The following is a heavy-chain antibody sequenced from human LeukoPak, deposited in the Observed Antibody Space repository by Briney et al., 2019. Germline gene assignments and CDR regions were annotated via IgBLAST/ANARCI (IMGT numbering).Heavy chain of an antibody. V-gene: IGHV3-48*03. J-gene: IGHJ3*02. CDR3: ARDAQYCSSGSCSPGASDI. CDR2: ISRSATTI. D-gene: IGHD2-15*01. CDR1: GFTFSSYE. Sequence: PGGSLRLSCAASGFTFSSYEMNWVRQAPGKGLEWVSSISRSATTIYYADSVKGRFTISRDNAKNSLYLQMNSLRVEDTAVYYCARDAQYCSSGSCSPGASDIWGQGTMITVSS.